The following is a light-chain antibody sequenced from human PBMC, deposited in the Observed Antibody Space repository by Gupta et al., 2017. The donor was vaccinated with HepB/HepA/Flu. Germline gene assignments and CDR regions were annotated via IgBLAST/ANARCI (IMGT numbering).Light chain of an antibody. J-gene: IGLJ1*01. V-gene: IGLV2-14*03. CDR1: ISDVGSHNS. CDR2: DVS. Sequence: QCALTQPASVSGSPGQSITISSTGTISDVGSHNSVSWYQQHPGKAPKFLIYDVSNRPSGVSYRFSGSKSGNTASLTVSGLQAEDEAYYYCCSYADSYTYVFGTGTKVTVL. CDR3: CSYADSYTYV.